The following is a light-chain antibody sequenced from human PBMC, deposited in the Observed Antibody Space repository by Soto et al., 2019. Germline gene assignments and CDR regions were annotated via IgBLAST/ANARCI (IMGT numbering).Light chain of an antibody. J-gene: IGLJ1*01. CDR3: CSYAGSSTYV. CDR1: SSDVGSYNV. CDR2: EGS. Sequence: QSALTQHASVSGSPGQSITISCSGTSSDVGSYNVVSWYQQYPGKAPKLMIYEGSKRPSGVSNRFSGSKSGNTASLTISGLQAEDEADYYCCSYAGSSTYVFGTGTKLTVL. V-gene: IGLV2-23*01.